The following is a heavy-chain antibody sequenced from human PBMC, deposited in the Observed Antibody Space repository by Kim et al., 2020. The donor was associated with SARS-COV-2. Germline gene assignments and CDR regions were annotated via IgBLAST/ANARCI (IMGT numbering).Heavy chain of an antibody. J-gene: IGHJ4*02. Sequence: GGSLRLTCAVSGFTFSDVWMTWVFQPPGKGLEWGGLIQSKTDGGTPDYAAPLKGRVSISRDDSKDTVYLQMNSLNGEDTPVYYCVTHREYYYGVDFWGQGSLVTFSS. CDR3: VTHREYYYGVDF. D-gene: IGHD2-21*01. V-gene: IGHV3-15*01. CDR1: GFTFSDVW. CDR2: IQSKTDGGTP.